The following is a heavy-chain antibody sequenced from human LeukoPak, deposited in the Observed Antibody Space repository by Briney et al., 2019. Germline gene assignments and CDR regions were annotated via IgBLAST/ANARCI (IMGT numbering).Heavy chain of an antibody. CDR1: GGSISSYY. D-gene: IGHD4-23*01. V-gene: IGHV4-59*01. J-gene: IGHJ5*02. CDR2: IYYSGST. Sequence: SETLSLTCTVSGGSISSYYWSWIRQPPGKGLEWIGYIYYSGSTNYNPSLKSRVTISVNTSKNQFSLKLSSVTAADTAVYYCARDNSVEDTAWWFDPWGQGTLVTVSS. CDR3: ARDNSVEDTAWWFDP.